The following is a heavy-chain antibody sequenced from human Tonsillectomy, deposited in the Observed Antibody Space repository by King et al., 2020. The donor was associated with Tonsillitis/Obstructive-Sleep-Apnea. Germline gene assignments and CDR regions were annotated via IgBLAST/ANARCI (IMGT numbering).Heavy chain of an antibody. V-gene: IGHV3-48*03. D-gene: IGHD3-3*01. CDR1: GFTFSSYE. Sequence: VQLVESGGGLVQPGGSLRLSCAASGFTFSSYEMNWVRQAPGKGLEWVSYISSSGSANYYADSVKGRFTISRDNAKNSLYLQINSLRAEDTAVYYCARHYYDFWSCYLNYFDYWGQGTLVTVSS. J-gene: IGHJ4*02. CDR3: ARHYYDFWSCYLNYFDY. CDR2: ISSSGSAN.